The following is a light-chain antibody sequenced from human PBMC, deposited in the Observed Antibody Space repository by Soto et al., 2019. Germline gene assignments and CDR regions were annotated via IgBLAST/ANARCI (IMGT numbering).Light chain of an antibody. CDR2: DAS. V-gene: IGKV1-5*01. J-gene: IGKJ1*01. Sequence: IQVTQSPSTLSASGGDRVTITCRASQPISTWLAWYQEKPGKAPKLLIYDASSLEGGVPSRFSGSGSGTEFTLTISSLQPDDFATYYCHQYNYYRPTFGQGTKVDIK. CDR1: QPISTW. CDR3: HQYNYYRPT.